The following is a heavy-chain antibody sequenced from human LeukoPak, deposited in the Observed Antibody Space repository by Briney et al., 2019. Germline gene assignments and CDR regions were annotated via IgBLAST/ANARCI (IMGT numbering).Heavy chain of an antibody. Sequence: PSETLSLTCAVYDESFTYWSWIRQPPAKGLEWIGEINHSGSTNYNPSLKSRVIISVDTAKNQFSLRLSSVTAADTAVYYCARLVSVRSKRHDYWGQGTLVTVSP. CDR1: DESFTY. J-gene: IGHJ4*02. V-gene: IGHV4-34*01. D-gene: IGHD5-24*01. CDR3: ARLVSVRSKRHDY. CDR2: INHSGST.